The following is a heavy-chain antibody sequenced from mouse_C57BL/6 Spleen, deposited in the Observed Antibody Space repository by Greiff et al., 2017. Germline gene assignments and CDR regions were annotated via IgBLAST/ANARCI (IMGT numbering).Heavy chain of an antibody. D-gene: IGHD2-3*01. CDR2: ISYDGSN. CDR3: ARDGYYVLWYFDV. J-gene: IGHJ1*03. Sequence: DVQLQESGPGLVKPSQSLSLTCSVTGYSITSGYYWNWIRQFPGNKLEWMGYISYDGSNNYNPSLKNRISITRDTSKNQFFLKLNSVTTEDTATYYCARDGYYVLWYFDVWGTGTTVTVSS. V-gene: IGHV3-6*01. CDR1: GYSITSGYY.